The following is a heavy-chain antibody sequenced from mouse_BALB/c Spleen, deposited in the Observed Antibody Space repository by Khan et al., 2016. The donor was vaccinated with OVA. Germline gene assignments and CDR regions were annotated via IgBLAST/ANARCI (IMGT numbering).Heavy chain of an antibody. J-gene: IGHJ3*01. V-gene: IGHV5-15*02. CDR2: ISSLAYTI. Sequence: EVELVESGGGLVQPGGSRKLSCAASGFTFIDYGMAWVRQTPGKGPEWIAFISSLAYTIYYADTVTGRFTISRENAKNTLYLEMSSLRSDDTPMYYCARGGFAYWGQGTLVTVSA. CDR3: ARGGFAY. CDR1: GFTFIDYG.